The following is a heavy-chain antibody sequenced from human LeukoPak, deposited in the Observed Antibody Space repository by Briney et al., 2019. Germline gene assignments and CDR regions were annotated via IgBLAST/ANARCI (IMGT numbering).Heavy chain of an antibody. Sequence: SQTLSLTCIVSVGSISSGDYYWSWIRQPPGKGLEWIGYIYYSGSTYNNPSLKSRVTISVDTSKNQFSLKLSSVTAAGTAVYYCARAVIVPVARGFDYWGQGTLVTVSS. D-gene: IGHD2-2*01. V-gene: IGHV4-30-4*01. CDR2: IYYSGST. CDR1: VGSISSGDYY. CDR3: ARAVIVPVARGFDY. J-gene: IGHJ4*02.